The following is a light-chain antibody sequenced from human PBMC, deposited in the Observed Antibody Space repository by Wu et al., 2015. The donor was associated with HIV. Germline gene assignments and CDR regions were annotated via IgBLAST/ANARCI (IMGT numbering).Light chain of an antibody. Sequence: DIVMTQSPATLSVSPGGRATLSCRATQSVGSSLAWYQHKPGQAPRLLIYGASSRATGVPDRFRGSGSGTEFTLTVSNMHSEDVAVYYGQQYANWPPETFGQGTKVEIK. CDR3: QQYANWPPET. V-gene: IGKV3-15*01. J-gene: IGKJ1*01. CDR1: QSVGSS. CDR2: GAS.